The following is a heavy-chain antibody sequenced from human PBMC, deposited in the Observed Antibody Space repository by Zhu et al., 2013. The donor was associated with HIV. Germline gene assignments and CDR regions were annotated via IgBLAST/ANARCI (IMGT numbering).Heavy chain of an antibody. J-gene: IGHJ3*02. Sequence: QVQMVQSGGEVKKPGASVKVSCKTSGYTFTQYGVTWVRQAPGQGLEWVGWISVYNGNTKYAQKLQGRATMTTDTSTSTAYMELRSLRSDDTAVYYCARDLYSTSSRPFDIWAKGNGH. CDR2: ISVYNGNT. D-gene: IGHD6-6*01. CDR1: GYTFTQYG. V-gene: IGHV1-18*01. CDR3: ARDLYSTSSRPFDI.